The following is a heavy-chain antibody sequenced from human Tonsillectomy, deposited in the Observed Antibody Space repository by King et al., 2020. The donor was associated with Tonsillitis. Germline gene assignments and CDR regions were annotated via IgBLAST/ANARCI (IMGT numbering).Heavy chain of an antibody. J-gene: IGHJ4*02. V-gene: IGHV4-4*02. CDR3: ERRYCSVGRCYPGAFDY. D-gene: IGHD2-15*01. CDR1: GGSISSSNW. CDR2: IYHSGST. Sequence: QLQESGPGLVKPSGTLSLTCAVSGGSISSSNWWSWVRQPPGKGLDWIGEIYHSGSTNYNPSLKSRGTIPVDKSKNQFSLKLTSVTAAYTAVYYCERRYCSVGRCYPGAFDYWGQETLVTVSS.